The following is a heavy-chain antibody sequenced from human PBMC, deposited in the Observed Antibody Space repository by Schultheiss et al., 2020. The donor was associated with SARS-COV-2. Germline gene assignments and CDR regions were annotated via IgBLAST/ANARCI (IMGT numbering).Heavy chain of an antibody. D-gene: IGHD6-19*01. Sequence: GGSLRLSCAASGFTFSSYEMNWVRQAPGKGLEWVSYISSSGSTIYYADSVKGRFTISRDNAKNSLYLQMNSLRAEDTAVYYCARWPPEAGDYWGQGTLVTVSS. J-gene: IGHJ4*02. CDR3: ARWPPEAGDY. V-gene: IGHV3-48*03. CDR2: ISSSGSTI. CDR1: GFTFSSYE.